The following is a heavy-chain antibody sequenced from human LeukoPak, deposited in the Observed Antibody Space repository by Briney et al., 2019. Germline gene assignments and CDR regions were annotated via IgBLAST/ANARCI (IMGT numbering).Heavy chain of an antibody. CDR3: ARRHKAGYGSDYYYYMDV. CDR1: GFTFSSYE. D-gene: IGHD3-10*01. CDR2: ISSSGSTI. Sequence: GGSLRLSCAASGFTFSSYEMNWVRQAPGKGLEWVSYISSSGSTIYYADSVKGRFTISRDNAKNSLYLQMNSLRAEDTAVYYCARRHKAGYGSDYYYYMDVWGKGTTVTVSS. V-gene: IGHV3-48*03. J-gene: IGHJ6*03.